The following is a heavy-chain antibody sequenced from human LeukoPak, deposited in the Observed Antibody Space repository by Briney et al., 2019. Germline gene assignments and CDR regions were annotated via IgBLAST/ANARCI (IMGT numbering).Heavy chain of an antibody. J-gene: IGHJ5*02. V-gene: IGHV1-18*01. CDR2: ISGNNGRT. CDR1: GYTFTTYG. CDR3: ARDTVGATTHWFDP. Sequence: GASVKVSCKASGYTFTTYGISWVRQAPGQGLEWMGWISGNNGRTTYAQKFRGRVTVTTDTSTSTAYMELRSLRSDDTAVYYRARDTVGATTHWFDPWGQGTLVTVSS. D-gene: IGHD1-26*01.